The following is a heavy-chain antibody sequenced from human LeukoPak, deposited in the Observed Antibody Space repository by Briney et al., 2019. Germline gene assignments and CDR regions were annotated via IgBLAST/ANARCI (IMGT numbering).Heavy chain of an antibody. CDR1: GGSISTYY. D-gene: IGHD1-26*01. CDR3: ARGASGTLNDAFDI. Sequence: SETLSLTCTVSGGSISTYYWSWIRQPPGEGLEWIGSIYYSGTTNSNPSLKSRATISVDTSKNHLSLKVSSVTAADTAVYYCARGASGTLNDAFDIWGQGTMVTVSS. J-gene: IGHJ3*02. CDR2: IYYSGTT. V-gene: IGHV4-59*01.